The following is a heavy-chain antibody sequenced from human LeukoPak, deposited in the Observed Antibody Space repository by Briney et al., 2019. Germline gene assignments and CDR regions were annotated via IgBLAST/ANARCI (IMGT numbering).Heavy chain of an antibody. CDR2: IRYDGSNK. CDR3: AREGDFWSGYTFDY. Sequence: GGSLRLSCAASGFTFSSYGMHWVRQAPGKGLEWVAFIRYDGSNKYYADSVKGRFTISRDNSKNTLYLQMNSLRAEDTAVYYCAREGDFWSGYTFDYWGQGTLVTVSS. J-gene: IGHJ4*02. D-gene: IGHD3-3*01. V-gene: IGHV3-30*02. CDR1: GFTFSSYG.